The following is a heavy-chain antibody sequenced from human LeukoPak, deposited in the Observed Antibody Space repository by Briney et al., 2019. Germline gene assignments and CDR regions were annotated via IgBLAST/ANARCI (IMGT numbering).Heavy chain of an antibody. CDR1: GFTFSSYA. V-gene: IGHV3-23*01. CDR3: AKARRVRSSWYYFDY. Sequence: GGSLRLSCAASGFTFSSYAMSWVRQAPGKGLEWVSAISGSGGSTYYADSVKGRFTISRDNSKNTLYLQMSSLRAEDTAVYYCAKARRVRSSWYYFDYWGQGTLVTVSS. D-gene: IGHD6-13*01. J-gene: IGHJ4*02. CDR2: ISGSGGST.